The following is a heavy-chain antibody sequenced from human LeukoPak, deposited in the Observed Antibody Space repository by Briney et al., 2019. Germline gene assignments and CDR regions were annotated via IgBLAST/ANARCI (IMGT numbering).Heavy chain of an antibody. D-gene: IGHD3-22*01. CDR3: ARARYYYDSSGYYYGTPGWYFDL. V-gene: IGHV4-59*01. J-gene: IGHJ2*01. CDR2: IYYSGST. Sequence: KSSETLSLTCAVSGDSINSFYWSWIRQPPGKGLEWIGYIYYSGSTNYNPSLKSRVTISVDTSKNQFSLKLSSVTAADTAVYYCARARYYYDSSGYYYGTPGWYFDLWGRGTLVTVSS. CDR1: GDSINSFY.